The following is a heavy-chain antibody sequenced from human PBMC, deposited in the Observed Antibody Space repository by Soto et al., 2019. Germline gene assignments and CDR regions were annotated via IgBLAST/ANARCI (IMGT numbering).Heavy chain of an antibody. CDR2: VSSTGST. D-gene: IGHD1-20*01. CDR1: GASITQYY. J-gene: IGHJ4*02. CDR3: ARGGGSPYNTHEFDF. V-gene: IGHV4-59*01. Sequence: SETLSLTCTVSGASITQYYWNWIRQSPGKGLEWIVSVSSTGSTVFNPSLTSRVTVSLDTSKNQFSLTLNSVTAADTAVYYCARGGGSPYNTHEFDFWGQGTLVNVAS.